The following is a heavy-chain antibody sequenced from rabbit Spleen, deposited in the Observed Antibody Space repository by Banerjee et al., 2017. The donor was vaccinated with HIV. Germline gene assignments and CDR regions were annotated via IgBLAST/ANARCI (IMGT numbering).Heavy chain of an antibody. CDR3: ARDTSSSFSSYGMDL. D-gene: IGHD1-1*01. Sequence: QEQLVESGGGLVRPEGSLKLSCTASGVSFSVSSYMCWVRQAPGKGLEWIACIEVGSSDFTYFATWAKGRFTISKTSSTTVTLQVTRLTAADTATYFCARDTSSSFSSYGMDLWGPGTLVTVS. V-gene: IGHV1S45*01. J-gene: IGHJ6*01. CDR1: GVSFSVSSY. CDR2: IEVGSSDFT.